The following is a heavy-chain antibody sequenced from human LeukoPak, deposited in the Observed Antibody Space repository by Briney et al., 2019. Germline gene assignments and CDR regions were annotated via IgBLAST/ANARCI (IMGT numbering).Heavy chain of an antibody. D-gene: IGHD5-24*01. CDR3: ARARYRDGSDY. Sequence: GASVKVSCKASGGTFSSYAISWVRQAPGQGLEWMGRIIPILGIANYAQKFQGRVTITADKSTSTAHMELSSLRSEDTAVYYCARARYRDGSDYWGQGTLVTVSS. CDR2: IIPILGIA. J-gene: IGHJ4*02. CDR1: GGTFSSYA. V-gene: IGHV1-69*04.